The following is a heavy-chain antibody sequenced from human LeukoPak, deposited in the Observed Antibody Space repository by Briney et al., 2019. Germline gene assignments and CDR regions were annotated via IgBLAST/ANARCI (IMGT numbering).Heavy chain of an antibody. CDR3: TRDSWAQIDYYYYMDV. CDR1: GGTFSSYP. Sequence: SVKVSCKASGGTFSSYPVRWVRQAPGQGLEWMGRIIPLFGTSNYAQKFEGRVTISADEPAGIVFMELTSLRSEDTAIYYCTRDSWAQIDYYYYMDVWGKGTTVIVSS. D-gene: IGHD7-27*01. CDR2: IIPLFGTS. J-gene: IGHJ6*03. V-gene: IGHV1-69*13.